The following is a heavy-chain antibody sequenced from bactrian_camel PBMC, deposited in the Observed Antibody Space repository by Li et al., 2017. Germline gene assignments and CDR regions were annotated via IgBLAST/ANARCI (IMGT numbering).Heavy chain of an antibody. CDR3: ATRRYCTTISPAAFGN. CDR2: IDSGGST. J-gene: IGHJ4*01. D-gene: IGHD4*01. V-gene: IGHV3S26*01. Sequence: VQLVESGGDSVRTGGSLRLSCAASGFTFSPYCMAWFRQAPGKEREGVAVIDSGGSTTYADSVKGRFTVSKDNAKNTLYLQMNSLKAEDTAMYYCATRRYCTTISPAAFGNWGQGTQVTVS. CDR1: GFTFSPYC.